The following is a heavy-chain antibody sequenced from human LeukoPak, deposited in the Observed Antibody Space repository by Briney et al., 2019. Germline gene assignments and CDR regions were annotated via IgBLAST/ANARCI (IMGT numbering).Heavy chain of an antibody. D-gene: IGHD3-10*01. CDR1: GFTFSSYA. CDR3: AKDRDYYLVGFFDY. Sequence: GGSLRLSCAASGFTFSSYAMSWVRQAPGKGLEWVSAISGSGVTTYYADSVKGRFTISIDNSKNTLYLQMNSLRAEDTALYYCAKDRDYYLVGFFDYWGQGTLVTVSS. CDR2: ISGSGVTT. V-gene: IGHV3-23*01. J-gene: IGHJ4*02.